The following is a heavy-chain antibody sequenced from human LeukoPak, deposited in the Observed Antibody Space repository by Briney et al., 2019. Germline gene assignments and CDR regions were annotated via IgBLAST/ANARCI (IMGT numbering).Heavy chain of an antibody. Sequence: GGSLRLSCAASGFTFSSHSMNWVRQAPGKGLERVSSISSSGSYIYYADSVKGRFTISRDNAKNSLYLQMNSLRAEDTAVYYCAREGQSPPYYYGMDVWGQGTTVTVSS. J-gene: IGHJ6*02. V-gene: IGHV3-21*01. CDR3: AREGQSPPYYYGMDV. CDR1: GFTFSSHS. CDR2: ISSSGSYI. D-gene: IGHD6-19*01.